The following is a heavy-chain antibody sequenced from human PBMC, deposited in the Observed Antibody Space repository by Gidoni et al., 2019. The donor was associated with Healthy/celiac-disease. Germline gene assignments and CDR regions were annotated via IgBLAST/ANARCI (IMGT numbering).Heavy chain of an antibody. Sequence: QLQLQESGPGLVKPSETLSLTCPVSGGSISSSSYYWGLLRQPPGKGREWIGSIYYSGSTYYNPSLKSRVTISVDTSKNQFSLKLSSVTAADTAVYYCASIRRVYCGGDCYSAYYYGMDVWGQGTTVTVSS. CDR1: GGSISSSSYY. CDR2: IYYSGST. V-gene: IGHV4-39*01. D-gene: IGHD2-21*02. CDR3: ASIRRVYCGGDCYSAYYYGMDV. J-gene: IGHJ6*02.